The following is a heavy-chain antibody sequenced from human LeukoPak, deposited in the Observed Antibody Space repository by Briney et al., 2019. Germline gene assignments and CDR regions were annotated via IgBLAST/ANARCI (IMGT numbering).Heavy chain of an antibody. J-gene: IGHJ4*02. D-gene: IGHD5-12*01. Sequence: GGSLRLSCAASGFTFSSHWMHWVRQAPGKGLVWVSRINSDGSSTSYADSVKGRFTISRDNAKNTLYLQMNSLRAEDTAVYYCARSRQADIVAYFDYWGQGTLVTVSS. CDR3: ARSRQADIVAYFDY. CDR1: GFTFSSHW. V-gene: IGHV3-74*01. CDR2: INSDGSST.